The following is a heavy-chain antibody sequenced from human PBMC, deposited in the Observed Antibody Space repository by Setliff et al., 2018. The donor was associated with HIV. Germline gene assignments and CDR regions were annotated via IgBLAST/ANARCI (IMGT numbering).Heavy chain of an antibody. J-gene: IGHJ3*02. Sequence: GASLTLSCKGSGYSFTSYWIAWVRQMPGKGLEWMGIIYPGDSDTRYSPSFQGQVTISVDRSITTANLNWSSLKASDTAMYYCARGMVSTRRYDAFDIWGHGTLVTVSS. CDR3: ARGMVSTRRYDAFDI. CDR2: IYPGDSDT. D-gene: IGHD2-8*01. V-gene: IGHV5-51*01. CDR1: GYSFTSYW.